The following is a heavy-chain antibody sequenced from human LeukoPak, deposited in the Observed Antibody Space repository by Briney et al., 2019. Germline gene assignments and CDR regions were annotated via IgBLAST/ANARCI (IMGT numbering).Heavy chain of an antibody. CDR3: ARGCSGGRCYLPITYFDY. Sequence: ASVKVSCKASGYTFTSYYMHWVRQAPGQGLEWMGWINPNSGGTNYAQKFQGRVTMTRDTSISTAYMELSRLRSDDTAVYYCARGCSGGRCYLPITYFDYWGQGTLVTVSS. CDR2: INPNSGGT. J-gene: IGHJ4*02. D-gene: IGHD2-15*01. V-gene: IGHV1-2*02. CDR1: GYTFTSYY.